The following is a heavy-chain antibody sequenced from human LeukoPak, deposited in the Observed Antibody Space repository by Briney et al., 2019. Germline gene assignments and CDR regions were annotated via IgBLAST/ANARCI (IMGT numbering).Heavy chain of an antibody. V-gene: IGHV3-33*08. Sequence: GRSPRLSCAASGFTFSSYGMHWVRQAPGKGLEWVAVIWYDGSNKYYADSVKGRFTISRDNSKNTLYLQMNSLRAEDTAVYYCARAGIAAAGTTNGMDVWGQGTTVTVSS. CDR2: IWYDGSNK. J-gene: IGHJ6*02. CDR1: GFTFSSYG. CDR3: ARAGIAAAGTTNGMDV. D-gene: IGHD6-13*01.